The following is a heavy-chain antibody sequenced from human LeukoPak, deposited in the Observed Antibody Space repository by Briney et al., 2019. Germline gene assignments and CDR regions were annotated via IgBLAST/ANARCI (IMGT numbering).Heavy chain of an antibody. CDR3: ATDGPTMNYYGMDV. CDR1: GYTLTELS. CDR2: FDPEDGET. D-gene: IGHD5-24*01. Sequence: ASVKVSCKVSGYTLTELSMHWVRQAPGKGLEWMGGFDPEDGETIYAQKFQGRITMTEGTSTDTAYMELSSLRSEDTAVYYCATDGPTMNYYGMDVWGQGTTVTVSS. J-gene: IGHJ6*02. V-gene: IGHV1-24*01.